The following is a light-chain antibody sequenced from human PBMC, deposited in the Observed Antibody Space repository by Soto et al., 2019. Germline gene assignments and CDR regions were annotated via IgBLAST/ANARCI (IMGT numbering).Light chain of an antibody. J-gene: IGKJ1*01. CDR3: QQYGSSPRT. CDR1: RSLSSTS. V-gene: IGKV3-20*01. CDR2: DAS. Sequence: EIGLTQSPGTLSLSPGERAALSCRASRSLSSTSLAWYRQRPGQAPRLLINDASSRATGIPDRFSGSGSGTDFTLTINRLEPDDFAVYYCQQYGSSPRTFGQGTKVEI.